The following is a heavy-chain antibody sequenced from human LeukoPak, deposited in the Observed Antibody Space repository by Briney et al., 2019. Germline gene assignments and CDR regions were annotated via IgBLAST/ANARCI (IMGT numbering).Heavy chain of an antibody. J-gene: IGHJ6*02. Sequence: ASVKVSCKASGYTFTSYDINWVRQATGQGLEWMGWMNPNSGNTGCAQKLQGRVTMTRNTSISTAYMELSSLRSEDTAVYYCARGLRYFDWLFKDYGMDVWGQGTTVTVSS. CDR1: GYTFTSYD. CDR3: ARGLRYFDWLFKDYGMDV. V-gene: IGHV1-8*01. D-gene: IGHD3-9*01. CDR2: MNPNSGNT.